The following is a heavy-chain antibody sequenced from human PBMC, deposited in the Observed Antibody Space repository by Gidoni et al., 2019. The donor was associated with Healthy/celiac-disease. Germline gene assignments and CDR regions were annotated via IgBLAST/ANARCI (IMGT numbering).Heavy chain of an antibody. CDR3: ARRGFYDSSGYLDY. CDR1: GFTFSDYA. CDR2: ISGSGYNT. V-gene: IGHV3-23*01. Sequence: EVQLLESGGGLVQPGGSLSLSCAALGFTFSDYALSWVRQAPGKGLQWVSAISGSGYNTYYADAVKGRFTISRDNSKNTLYLQMNSLRADDTAVYFCARRGFYDSSGYLDYWGQGTLVTVSS. J-gene: IGHJ4*02. D-gene: IGHD3-22*01.